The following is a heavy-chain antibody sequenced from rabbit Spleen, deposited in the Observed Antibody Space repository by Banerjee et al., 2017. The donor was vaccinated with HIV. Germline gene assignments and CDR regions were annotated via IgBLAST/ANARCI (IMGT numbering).Heavy chain of an antibody. D-gene: IGHD8-1*01. J-gene: IGHJ6*01. CDR2: IATGSSGFT. V-gene: IGHV1S45*01. CDR3: ARDSGSSFSSYGMDL. Sequence: QEQLEESGGDLVKPGASLTLTCTASGFSFSSSYYMCWVRQAPGKGLEWIGCIATGSSGFTYYATWAKGRFTCSKTSSTTVTLQMTSLAAADTATYFCARDSGSSFSSYGMDLWGPGTLVTVS. CDR1: GFSFSSSYY.